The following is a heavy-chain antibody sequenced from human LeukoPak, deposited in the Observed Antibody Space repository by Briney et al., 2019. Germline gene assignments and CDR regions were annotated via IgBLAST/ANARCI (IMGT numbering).Heavy chain of an antibody. Sequence: GGSLRLSCAASGFTFSSYAMSWVRQAPGKGLEWVSAISGSGGSTYYADPVKGRFTISRDNSKNTLYLQMNSLRAEDTAVYYCAKTSGYCSGGSCYPFDYWGQGTLVTVSS. CDR1: GFTFSSYA. CDR3: AKTSGYCSGGSCYPFDY. V-gene: IGHV3-23*01. CDR2: ISGSGGST. D-gene: IGHD2-15*01. J-gene: IGHJ4*02.